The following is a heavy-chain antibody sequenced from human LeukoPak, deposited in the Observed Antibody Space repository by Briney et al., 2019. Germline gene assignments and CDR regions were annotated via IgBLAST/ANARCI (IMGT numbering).Heavy chain of an antibody. CDR3: ARDPVHNDSSGPNWWFDP. Sequence: ASVKVSCKASGYTFTSYYMHWVRQAPGQGLEWMGIINPSGGSTSYAQKFQGRVTMTRDTSTSTVYMELSSLRSADTAVYYCARDPVHNDSSGPNWWFDPWGQGTLVTVSS. CDR2: INPSGGST. J-gene: IGHJ5*02. D-gene: IGHD3-22*01. V-gene: IGHV1-46*01. CDR1: GYTFTSYY.